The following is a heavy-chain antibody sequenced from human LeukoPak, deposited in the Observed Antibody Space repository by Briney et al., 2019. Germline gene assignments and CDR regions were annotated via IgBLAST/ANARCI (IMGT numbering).Heavy chain of an antibody. CDR3: ARDSGTTGEVKFDP. V-gene: IGHV4-4*07. J-gene: IGHJ5*02. CDR1: GDSISRYY. Sequence: SETLCLTCTVSGDSISRYYWSWIRQPAGKGLEWIGRIYTSGSTDYNTSLKSRVTMSVDTSKNQFSLKLSSVTAADTAVYYCARDSGTTGEVKFDPWGQGTLVTVSS. D-gene: IGHD3-10*01. CDR2: IYTSGST.